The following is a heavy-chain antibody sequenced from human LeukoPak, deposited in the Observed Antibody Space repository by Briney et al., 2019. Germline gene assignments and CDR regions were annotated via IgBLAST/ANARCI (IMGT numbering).Heavy chain of an antibody. D-gene: IGHD1-1*01. CDR3: ARSVTTYPNAFDI. Sequence: SGGSLRLSCAASGFTFSDYYMSWIRQAPGKGLEWVSYISSSGSTIYYADSVKGRFTISRDNAKNSLYLQMNSLRAEDTAVYYCARSVTTYPNAFDIWGQGTMVTVSS. J-gene: IGHJ3*02. CDR1: GFTFSDYY. CDR2: ISSSGSTI. V-gene: IGHV3-11*04.